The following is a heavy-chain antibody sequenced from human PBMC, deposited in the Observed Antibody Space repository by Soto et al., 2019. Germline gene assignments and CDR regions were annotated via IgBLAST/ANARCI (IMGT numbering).Heavy chain of an antibody. D-gene: IGHD6-6*01. V-gene: IGHV3-33*01. J-gene: IGHJ4*02. CDR1: GFTFSSYG. Sequence: GGSLRLSCAASGFTFSSYGMHWVRQAPGKGLEWVAVIWYDGSNKYYADSVKGRFTISRDNSKNTLYLQMNSLRAEDTAVYYCARDSRYSSSPDFYFDYWGQGTLVTVSS. CDR2: IWYDGSNK. CDR3: ARDSRYSSSPDFYFDY.